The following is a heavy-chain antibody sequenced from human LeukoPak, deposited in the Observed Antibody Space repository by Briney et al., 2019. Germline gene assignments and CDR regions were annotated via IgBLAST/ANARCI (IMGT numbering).Heavy chain of an antibody. V-gene: IGHV4-59*12. D-gene: IGHD1-1*01. CDR2: IYYSGNT. J-gene: IGHJ5*02. CDR1: VGSINSDY. CDR3: ARERGQLAPFDP. Sequence: SETLSLTCTVSVGSINSDYWSWIRQSPWKGLEWIGYIYYSGNTNYNPSLKSRVTISIDTSRTQFSLKLSSVTAADTAVYYCARERGQLAPFDPWGQGTLVTVSS.